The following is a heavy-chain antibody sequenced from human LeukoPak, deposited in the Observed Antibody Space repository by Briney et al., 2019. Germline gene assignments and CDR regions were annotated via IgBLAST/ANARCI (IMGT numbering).Heavy chain of an antibody. CDR2: INPNSGGT. V-gene: IGHV1-2*02. CDR1: GYTFTGYY. Sequence: ASVKVSCKASGYTFTGYYMHWVRQAPGQGLEWMGWINPNSGGTNYAQKFQGRVTMTRDTSTSTAYMELSRLRSDDTAVYYCARDFWSGYYLFGYWGQGTLVTVSS. J-gene: IGHJ4*02. CDR3: ARDFWSGYYLFGY. D-gene: IGHD3-3*01.